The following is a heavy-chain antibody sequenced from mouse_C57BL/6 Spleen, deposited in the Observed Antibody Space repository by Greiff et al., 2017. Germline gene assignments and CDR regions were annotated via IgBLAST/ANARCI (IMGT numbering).Heavy chain of an antibody. J-gene: IGHJ4*01. CDR3: ARGRTGYAMDY. D-gene: IGHD4-1*01. V-gene: IGHV1-82*01. Sequence: QVQLQQSGAELVKPGASVKISCKASGYAFTSSWMHWVKQRPGQGLEWIGRIYPGDGNTNYNGKFKGKATLTADKSSSTAYMQLRSLTSEDSAVYFCARGRTGYAMDYWGQGTSVTVSS. CDR2: IYPGDGNT. CDR1: GYAFTSSW.